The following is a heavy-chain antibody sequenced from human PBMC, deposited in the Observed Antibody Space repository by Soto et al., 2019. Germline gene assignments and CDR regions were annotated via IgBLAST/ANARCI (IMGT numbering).Heavy chain of an antibody. J-gene: IGHJ4*02. V-gene: IGHV1-69*12. CDR3: ARISSTWYKAHFPH. Sequence: QVQLVQSGAEVKKPGSSVKVSCKASGGTFSSYAISWVRQAPGEGLGWMGGTIPIFGTANYAQKFQGRGRLTADESTSTAHMQLTSLRSEATAVYYCARISSTWYKAHFPHRGQGPLVTVSS. CDR1: GGTFSSYA. D-gene: IGHD6-13*01. CDR2: TIPIFGTA.